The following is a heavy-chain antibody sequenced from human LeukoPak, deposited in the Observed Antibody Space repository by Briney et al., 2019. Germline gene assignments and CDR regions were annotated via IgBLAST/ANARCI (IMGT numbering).Heavy chain of an antibody. V-gene: IGHV4-39*07. J-gene: IGHJ4*02. CDR3: ARERRSGTYYYFDY. D-gene: IGHD3-10*01. Sequence: SETLSLTCTVSGGSTSSSSYYWGWIRQPPGKGLEWSGSIYYSGSTYYNPSLKSRVTISVDTSKNQFSLKLSSVTAADTAVYYCARERRSGTYYYFDYWGQGILVTVSS. CDR1: GGSTSSSSYY. CDR2: IYYSGST.